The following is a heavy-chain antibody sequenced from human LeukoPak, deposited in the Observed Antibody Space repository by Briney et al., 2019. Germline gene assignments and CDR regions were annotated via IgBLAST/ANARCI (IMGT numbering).Heavy chain of an antibody. Sequence: PGGSLRLSCAASGFIFSTYAMGWVRQATGEGVEWVSSISGTGDSTYYADAVKGRFTIYRENSKNTLYLQMNSLRAEDTAVYYCVEDVVVIVAAKPGIWGQGTLVTVSS. D-gene: IGHD2-15*01. CDR2: ISGTGDST. CDR3: VEDVVVIVAAKPGI. J-gene: IGHJ4*02. V-gene: IGHV3-23*01. CDR1: GFIFSTYA.